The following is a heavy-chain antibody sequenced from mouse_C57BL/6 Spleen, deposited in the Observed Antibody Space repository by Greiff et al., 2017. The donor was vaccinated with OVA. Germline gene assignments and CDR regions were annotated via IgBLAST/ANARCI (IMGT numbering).Heavy chain of an antibody. D-gene: IGHD2-1*01. V-gene: IGHV5-17*01. Sequence: EVQGVESGGGLVKPGGSLKLSCAASGFTFSDYGMHWVRQAPEKGLAWVAYISSGSSTIYYADTVKGRFTISRDNAKNTLFLQMTRLRSEDTAMYYCARGDYGNYWYFDVWGTGTTVTVSS. CDR1: GFTFSDYG. J-gene: IGHJ1*03. CDR3: ARGDYGNYWYFDV. CDR2: ISSGSSTI.